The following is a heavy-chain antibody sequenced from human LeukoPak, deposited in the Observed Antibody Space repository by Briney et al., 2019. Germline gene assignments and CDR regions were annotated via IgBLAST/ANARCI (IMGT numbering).Heavy chain of an antibody. D-gene: IGHD5-12*01. Sequence: PSETLSLTCAVSGYSISSGYYWGWIRQPPGKGLEWIGSIYHSGSTYYNPSLKSRVTISVDTSKNQFSLKLSSVTAADTAVYYCARVQSGYPPRQFGYWGQGTLVTVSS. J-gene: IGHJ4*02. V-gene: IGHV4-38-2*01. CDR3: ARVQSGYPPRQFGY. CDR1: GYSISSGYY. CDR2: IYHSGST.